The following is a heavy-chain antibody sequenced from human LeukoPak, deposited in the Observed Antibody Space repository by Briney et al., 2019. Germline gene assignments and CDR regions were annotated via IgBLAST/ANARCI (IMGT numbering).Heavy chain of an antibody. CDR2: FDPEDGET. V-gene: IGHV1-24*01. Sequence: ASVKVSCKASGYTFTSYYMHWVRQAPGKGLEWMGGFDPEDGETIYAQKFQGRVTMTEDTSTDTAYMELSSLRSEDTAVYYCTTVELGYWGQGTLVTVSS. CDR1: GYTFTSYY. J-gene: IGHJ4*02. D-gene: IGHD1-26*01. CDR3: TTVELGY.